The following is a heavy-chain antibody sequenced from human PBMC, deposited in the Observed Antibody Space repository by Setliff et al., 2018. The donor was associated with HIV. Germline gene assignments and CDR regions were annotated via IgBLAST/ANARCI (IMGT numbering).Heavy chain of an antibody. D-gene: IGHD6-19*01. CDR2: IYSGGSVT. Sequence: GGSLRLSCAASGFTFSSYAMSWVRQAPGKGLEWVSVIYSGGSVTYYADSVKGRFTISRDDSKNTFSLQMNSLRADDTAVYYCRSYQYSSAWASDYWGQGTLVTVSS. CDR1: GFTFSSYA. V-gene: IGHV3-23*03. CDR3: RSYQYSSAWASDY. J-gene: IGHJ4*02.